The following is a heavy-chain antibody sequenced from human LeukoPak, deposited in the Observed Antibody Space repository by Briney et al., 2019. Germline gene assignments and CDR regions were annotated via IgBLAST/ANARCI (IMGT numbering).Heavy chain of an antibody. V-gene: IGHV3-11*01. Sequence: PGGSLRLFCAASGFTFSDYYMSWIRQAPGKGLEWVSYISSSGSTIHYADSVKGRFTISRDNAKNSLYLQMNSLRAEDTAVYYFARDPPLKESSNWFDPWGQGTLVTVSS. D-gene: IGHD6-13*01. CDR2: ISSSGSTI. CDR3: ARDPPLKESSNWFDP. J-gene: IGHJ5*02. CDR1: GFTFSDYY.